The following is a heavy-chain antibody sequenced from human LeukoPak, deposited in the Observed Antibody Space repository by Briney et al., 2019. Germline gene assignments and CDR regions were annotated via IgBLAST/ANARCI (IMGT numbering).Heavy chain of an antibody. CDR1: GFTFSSFW. Sequence: TGGSLRLSCAASGFTFSSFWMSWVRQAPGKGLEWVANIKEDGSEKNYMDSVKGRFTISRDNAKKLVYWQMDSSRAEDTAVYCCARDQSGSGWYYWGQGTLVTVSS. V-gene: IGHV3-7*04. CDR3: ARDQSGSGWYY. CDR2: IKEDGSEK. D-gene: IGHD6-19*01. J-gene: IGHJ4*02.